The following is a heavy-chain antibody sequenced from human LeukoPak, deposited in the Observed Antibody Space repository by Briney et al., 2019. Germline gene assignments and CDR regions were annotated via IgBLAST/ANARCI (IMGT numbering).Heavy chain of an antibody. D-gene: IGHD3-22*01. CDR2: IYYSGST. J-gene: IGHJ5*02. V-gene: IGHV4-30-4*07. CDR3: ARQLATYYYDSSLPPNFDP. Sequence: PSETLSLTCAVSGGSISSGGYSWSWIRQPPGKGLEWIGYIYYSGSTYYNPSLKSRVTISVDTSKNQFSLKLSSVTAADTAVYYCARQLATYYYDSSLPPNFDPWGQGTLVTVSS. CDR1: GGSISSGGYS.